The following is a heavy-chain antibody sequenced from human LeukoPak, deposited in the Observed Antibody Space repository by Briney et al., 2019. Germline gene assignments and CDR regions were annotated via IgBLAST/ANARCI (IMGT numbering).Heavy chain of an antibody. V-gene: IGHV3-66*04. D-gene: IGHD3-10*01. Sequence: GGSLRLSCATSGFIFSDYAMTWVRQAPGKGLEWVSLIYSGGDTYYADSVKGRFTISRDNSKNTLYLQMNSLRAEDTAVYYCARLSGFGDSDFQHWGQGTLVTVSS. CDR3: ARLSGFGDSDFQH. CDR2: IYSGGDT. J-gene: IGHJ1*01. CDR1: GFIFSDYA.